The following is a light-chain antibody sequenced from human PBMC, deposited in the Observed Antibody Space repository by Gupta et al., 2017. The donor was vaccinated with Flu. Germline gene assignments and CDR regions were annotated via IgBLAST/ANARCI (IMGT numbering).Light chain of an antibody. J-gene: IGKJ4*01. Sequence: EIVLTQSPATLSLSPGERATLSCRASQSVSTYLAWHQQKPGQAPRLLIYDASNRATGIPARFSGSGSGTDFTLTISSLEPEDFAVYYCQQRSNWPPEGTFGGGTNVEIK. CDR2: DAS. V-gene: IGKV3-11*01. CDR3: QQRSNWPPEGT. CDR1: QSVSTY.